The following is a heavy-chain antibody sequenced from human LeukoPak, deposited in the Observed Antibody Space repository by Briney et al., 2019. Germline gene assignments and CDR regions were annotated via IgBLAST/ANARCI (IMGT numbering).Heavy chain of an antibody. V-gene: IGHV1-46*01. D-gene: IGHD2-15*01. CDR2: INPSGGWT. CDR1: GYTFTSYY. J-gene: IGHJ5*02. Sequence: GASVKVSCKASGYTFTSYYMHWVRQAPGQGLEWVGVINPSGGWTSYAQKLQGRVTMTRDWSTSTEYMEMRSLRSEDTAMYYCVRDNSVEDIAWWLDPWGQGTLVTVSS. CDR3: VRDNSVEDIAWWLDP.